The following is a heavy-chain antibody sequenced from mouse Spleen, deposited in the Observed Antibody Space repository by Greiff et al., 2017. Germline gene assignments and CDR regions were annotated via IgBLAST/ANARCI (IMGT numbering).Heavy chain of an antibody. CDR1: GFTFSDYY. Sequence: EVQLVESEGGLVQPGSSMKLSCTASGFTFSDYYMAWVRQVPEKGLEWVANINYDGSSTYYLDSLKSRFIISRDNAKNILYLQMSSLKSEDTATYYCARTGTRDYFDYWGQGTTLTVSS. J-gene: IGHJ2*01. CDR3: ARTGTRDYFDY. V-gene: IGHV5-16*01. D-gene: IGHD4-1*01. CDR2: INYDGSST.